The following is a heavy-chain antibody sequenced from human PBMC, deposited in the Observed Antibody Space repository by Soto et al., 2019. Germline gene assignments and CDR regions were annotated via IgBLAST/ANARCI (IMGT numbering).Heavy chain of an antibody. CDR1: GYTFTSYG. CDR2: ISAYNGNT. D-gene: IGHD3-22*01. V-gene: IGHV1-18*01. Sequence: GASVKVSCKASGYTFTSYGISWVRQAPGQGLEWMGWISAYNGNTNYAQKLQGRVTMTTDTSTSTAYMELRSLRSDDTAVYYCATCPLCFNYCHSSGYLVSWGQGTLVTVSS. J-gene: IGHJ4*02. CDR3: ATCPLCFNYCHSSGYLVS.